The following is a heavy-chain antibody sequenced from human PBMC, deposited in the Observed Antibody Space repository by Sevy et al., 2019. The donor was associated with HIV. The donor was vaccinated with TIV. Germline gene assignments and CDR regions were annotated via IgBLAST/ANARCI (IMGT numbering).Heavy chain of an antibody. CDR2: IQYXESNK. CDR3: VXXGGXEXXXX. J-gene: IGHJ4*02. CDR1: XXXXSSXX. V-gene: IGHV3-30*02. Sequence: GGSLRLSXAXXXXXXSSXXMXXVXQAPXXGLEWMSYIQYXESNKDYADSVKGRFTISRDNSKNTLYLQMNSLRVEDRVXXYCVXXGGXEXXXXXXQGTLVTVSS.